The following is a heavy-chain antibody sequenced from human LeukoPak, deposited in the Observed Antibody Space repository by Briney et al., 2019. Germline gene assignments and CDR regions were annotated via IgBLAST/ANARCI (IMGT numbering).Heavy chain of an antibody. J-gene: IGHJ4*02. D-gene: IGHD3-16*01. Sequence: SVKVSCKASGGTFSSYAISWVRQAPGQGLEWMGGIITIFGTANYAQKFQGRVTITTDESTSTAYMELSSLRSDDTAVYYCAKDRGPQWWGSFDYWGQGTLVTVSS. CDR1: GGTFSSYA. CDR3: AKDRGPQWWGSFDY. CDR2: IITIFGTA. V-gene: IGHV1-69*05.